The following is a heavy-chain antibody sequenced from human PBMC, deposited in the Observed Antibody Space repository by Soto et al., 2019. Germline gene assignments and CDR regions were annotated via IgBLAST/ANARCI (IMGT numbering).Heavy chain of an antibody. CDR2: IHHSGRI. J-gene: IGHJ4*02. CDR3: AKNGAYALDS. D-gene: IGHD4-17*01. Sequence: SETLSLTCAVSGGSISNYHWWSWVRQPPGEGLEWIGEIHHSGRINYNPSLQSRVTMSIDKSANQLSLELSSVTAADTAVYYCAKNGAYALDSWGQGALVTVSS. CDR1: GGSISNYHW. V-gene: IGHV4-4*02.